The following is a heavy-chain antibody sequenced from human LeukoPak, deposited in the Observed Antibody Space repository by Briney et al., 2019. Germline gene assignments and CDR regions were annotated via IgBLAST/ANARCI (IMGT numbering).Heavy chain of an antibody. Sequence: ASVKVSCKASGYTFTDYYLHWVRQAPGQGLEWMGRIYPYSGGTNYAQKFRGRVIMTRDTSISTAYMELSSLRSDDTAVYYCAREVGAADFDYWGQGTLVTVSS. J-gene: IGHJ4*02. CDR3: AREVGAADFDY. V-gene: IGHV1-2*06. CDR1: GYTFTDYY. D-gene: IGHD2-15*01. CDR2: IYPYSGGT.